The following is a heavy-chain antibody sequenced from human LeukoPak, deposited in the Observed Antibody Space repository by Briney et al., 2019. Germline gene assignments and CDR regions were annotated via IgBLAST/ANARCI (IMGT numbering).Heavy chain of an antibody. CDR2: INPDGTKT. D-gene: IGHD3-3*01. Sequence: GGSLRLSCAASGFTFTMFWLTWVGQSAGKGLEWVANINPDGTKTTYVDSVEGRFAISRDNAKNSVFLLMTSLRAEDTAMYYCATAPASVDSSWGQGTLVAVSS. CDR3: ATAPASVDSS. CDR1: GFTFTMFW. J-gene: IGHJ5*02. V-gene: IGHV3-7*01.